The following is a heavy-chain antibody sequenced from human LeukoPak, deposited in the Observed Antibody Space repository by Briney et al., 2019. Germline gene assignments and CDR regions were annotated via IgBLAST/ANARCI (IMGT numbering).Heavy chain of an antibody. V-gene: IGHV4-59*01. CDR2: IYYSGSTT. J-gene: IGHJ3*02. Sequence: SETLSLTCTASGGSISSYYWSWIRQPPGKGLDWIGYIYYSGSTTNNNPSLKSRVTISVDTSKNQFSLKLSSVTAADTAVYYCARGLSDCSGGSCYSEAFDIWGQGTMVTVSS. CDR3: ARGLSDCSGGSCYSEAFDI. CDR1: GGSISSYY. D-gene: IGHD2-15*01.